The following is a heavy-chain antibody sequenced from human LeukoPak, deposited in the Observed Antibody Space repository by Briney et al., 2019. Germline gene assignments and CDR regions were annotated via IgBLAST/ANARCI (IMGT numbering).Heavy chain of an antibody. CDR1: GFTFDDYA. V-gene: IGHV3-9*01. J-gene: IGHJ6*02. Sequence: GRSLRLSCAASGFTFDDYAMHWVRQGPGEGLEWVAGIKWNSASTGYADSVKGRFTISRDNAKNSLYLQMNSLRPEDTALYYCVKDRNIAAAGKYGMDVGGRGTSVTVSS. CDR3: VKDRNIAAAGKYGMDV. CDR2: IKWNSAST. D-gene: IGHD6-13*01.